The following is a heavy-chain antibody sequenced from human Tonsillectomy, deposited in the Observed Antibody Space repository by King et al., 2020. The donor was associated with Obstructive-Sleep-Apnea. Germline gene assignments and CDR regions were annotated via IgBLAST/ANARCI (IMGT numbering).Heavy chain of an antibody. CDR2: IKQDGSEK. CDR3: ASYSVPSMYYYDSSAYYGDY. V-gene: IGHV3-7*01. J-gene: IGHJ4*02. D-gene: IGHD3-22*01. CDR1: GFTFSRYW. Sequence: VQLVESGGGLVQPGGSLRLSCAASGFTFSRYWMSWVRQAPGKGLEWVANIKQDGSEKYYVDSVKGRFTISRDNAKNSLYLQMNSLRAEDTAVYYCASYSVPSMYYYDSSAYYGDYWGQGTLVTVSS.